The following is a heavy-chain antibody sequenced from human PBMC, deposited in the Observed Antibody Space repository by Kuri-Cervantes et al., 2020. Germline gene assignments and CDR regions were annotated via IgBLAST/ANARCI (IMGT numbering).Heavy chain of an antibody. J-gene: IGHJ4*02. Sequence: GESLKISCAASGFTFSSYAMSWVRQAPGKGLEWVSAIAGGGGNTYYADSVKGRFTISRDNSKSTLYLQMNSLRADDTAVYYCARGYCSGGTCYGGGFDYWGQGTLVTVSS. D-gene: IGHD2-15*01. CDR2: IAGGGGNT. V-gene: IGHV3-23*01. CDR3: ARGYCSGGTCYGGGFDY. CDR1: GFTFSSYA.